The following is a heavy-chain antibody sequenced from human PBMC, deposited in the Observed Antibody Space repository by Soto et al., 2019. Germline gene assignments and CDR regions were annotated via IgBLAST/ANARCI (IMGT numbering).Heavy chain of an antibody. CDR2: LYDVDGT. D-gene: IGHD1-1*01. CDR3: ASWLEREHAYDI. CDR1: GLTVRGKKY. V-gene: IGHV3-53*01. J-gene: IGHJ3*02. Sequence: DVQLVASGGGLIQPGGSLRLSCAALGLTVRGKKYITWVRQAPGKGLEWVSALYDVDGTYYADSAKGRFTISRDNSNKIIYLQMNSLGPDDPAVYYCASWLEREHAYDIWGLGTMVTVSS.